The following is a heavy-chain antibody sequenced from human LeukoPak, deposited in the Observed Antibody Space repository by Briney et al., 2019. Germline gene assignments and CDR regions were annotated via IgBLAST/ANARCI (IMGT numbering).Heavy chain of an antibody. V-gene: IGHV1-18*01. Sequence: ASVKVSCKASGYTFTSYGISWVRQAPGQGLEWMGWISAYNGNTNYAQELQGRVTMTTDTSTSTAYMELRSLRSDDTAVYYCARAEMVRGVFDYWGQGTLVTVSS. J-gene: IGHJ4*02. CDR1: GYTFTSYG. CDR2: ISAYNGNT. D-gene: IGHD3-10*01. CDR3: ARAEMVRGVFDY.